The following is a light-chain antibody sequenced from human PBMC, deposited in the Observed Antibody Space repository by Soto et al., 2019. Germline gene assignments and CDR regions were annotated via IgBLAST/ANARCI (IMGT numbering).Light chain of an antibody. Sequence: EIVMTQSPATLSVSPGERATLSCRASQSVSSYLAWYQQKPGQAPRLLIYGASTRATGIPARFSGSGSGTEFTLTISSLQSEDFALYYCQQYNNWPRTFGQGTTGDIK. CDR3: QQYNNWPRT. J-gene: IGKJ1*01. CDR1: QSVSSY. CDR2: GAS. V-gene: IGKV3-15*01.